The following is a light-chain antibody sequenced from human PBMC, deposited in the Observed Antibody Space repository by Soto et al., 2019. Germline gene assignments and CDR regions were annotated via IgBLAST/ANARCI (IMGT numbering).Light chain of an antibody. V-gene: IGLV2-14*01. Sequence: QSALTQPASVSGSTGLSITISCTGTSSDVGGYNYVSWYQQQPGKAPKLMIYDVSNRPSGVSNRFSGSKSGNTASLTISGLQAEDESDYYCSSYTSSSTVVFGGGTKLTV. CDR2: DVS. CDR3: SSYTSSSTVV. CDR1: SSDVGGYNY. J-gene: IGLJ2*01.